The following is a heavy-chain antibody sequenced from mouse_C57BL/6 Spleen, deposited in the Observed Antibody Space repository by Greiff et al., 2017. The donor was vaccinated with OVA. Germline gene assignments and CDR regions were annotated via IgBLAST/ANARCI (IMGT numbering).Heavy chain of an antibody. CDR2: IDPSDSYT. Sequence: QVQLQQPGAELVRPGTSVKLSCKASGYTFTSYWINWVKQRPGQGLEWIGVIDPSDSYTNYNQKFKGKATLTADTSSNTAYMQLSSLTSEDSAVYCGARSGTMYYFDYWGQGTTLTVSS. J-gene: IGHJ2*01. V-gene: IGHV1-59*01. CDR3: ARSGTMYYFDY. CDR1: GYTFTSYW. D-gene: IGHD2-14*01.